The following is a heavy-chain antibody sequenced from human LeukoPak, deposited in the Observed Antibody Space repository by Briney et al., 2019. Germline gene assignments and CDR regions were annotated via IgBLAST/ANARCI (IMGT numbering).Heavy chain of an antibody. V-gene: IGHV1-18*01. CDR2: ISPYKGNT. D-gene: IGHD2-2*01. CDR3: ARGHINYCSSTSCYGDYYYYYYMDV. CDR1: GYTFTSYG. J-gene: IGHJ6*03. Sequence: ASVKVSCKSSGYTFTSYGISWVRQAPGQGLEWMGWISPYKGNTDYAQKFQGRVSVTTDTSTSTAYMELRSLRSEDTAVYYCARGHINYCSSTSCYGDYYYYYYMDVWGKGTTVTISS.